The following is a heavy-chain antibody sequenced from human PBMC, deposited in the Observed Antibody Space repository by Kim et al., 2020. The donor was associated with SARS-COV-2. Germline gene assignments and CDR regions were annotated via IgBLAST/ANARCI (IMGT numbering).Heavy chain of an antibody. V-gene: IGHV4-34*01. Sequence: SGSTNYNPSLKSRVTISVDTSKNQFSLKLSSVTAADTAVYYCARGEYTVYWGQGTLVTVSS. D-gene: IGHD4-4*01. CDR3: ARGEYTVY. CDR2: SGST. J-gene: IGHJ4*02.